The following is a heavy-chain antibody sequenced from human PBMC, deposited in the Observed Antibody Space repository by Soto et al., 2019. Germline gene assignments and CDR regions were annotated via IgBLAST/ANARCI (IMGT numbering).Heavy chain of an antibody. D-gene: IGHD4-17*01. CDR3: ARVGALPHYGDYYYYYMDV. J-gene: IGHJ6*03. CDR2: IYYSGST. Sequence: SETLSLTCTVSGGSISSGGYYWSWIRQHPGKGLEWIGYIYYSGSTYYNPSLKSRVTISVDTSKNQFSLKLSSVTAADTAVYYCARVGALPHYGDYYYYYMDVWGKGTTVTVSS. V-gene: IGHV4-31*03. CDR1: GGSISSGGYY.